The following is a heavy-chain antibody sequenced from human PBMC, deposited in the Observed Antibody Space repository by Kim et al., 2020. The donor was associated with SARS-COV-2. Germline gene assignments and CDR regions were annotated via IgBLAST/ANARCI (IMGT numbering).Heavy chain of an antibody. V-gene: IGHV3-48*02. CDR3: ARALQWLGIFVGMDV. CDR2: ISSSSSTI. D-gene: IGHD6-19*01. J-gene: IGHJ6*02. CDR1: GFTFSSYS. Sequence: GGSLRLSCAASGFTFSSYSMNWVRQAPGKGLEWVSYISSSSSTIYYADSVKGRFTISRDNAKNSLYLQMNSLRDEDAAGYYCARALQWLGIFVGMDVWGQGTTLTVSS.